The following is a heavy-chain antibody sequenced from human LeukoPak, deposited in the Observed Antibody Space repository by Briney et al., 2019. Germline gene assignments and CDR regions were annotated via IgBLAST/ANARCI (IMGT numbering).Heavy chain of an antibody. CDR1: GYTFTGYY. D-gene: IGHD6-19*01. V-gene: IGHV1-2*02. Sequence: ASVKVSCKASGYTFTGYYMHWVRQAPGQGLEWRGWINPNSGGTNYAQKFQGRVTMTRDTSISTAYMELSRLRSDDTAVYYCARPRYSSGWYYFDYWGQGTLVTVSS. CDR3: ARPRYSSGWYYFDY. CDR2: INPNSGGT. J-gene: IGHJ4*02.